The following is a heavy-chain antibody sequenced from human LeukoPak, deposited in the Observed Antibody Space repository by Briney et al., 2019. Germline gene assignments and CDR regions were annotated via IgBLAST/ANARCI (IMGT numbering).Heavy chain of an antibody. CDR3: TRGTFGGDCSRTSCFSFDY. CDR2: ISGNGDIT. CDR1: GFTFSSYA. V-gene: IGHV3-23*01. D-gene: IGHD2-2*01. J-gene: IGHJ4*02. Sequence: GGSLRLSCAASGFTFSSYAMTWVRQAPGKGLEWVSDISGNGDITYYADSVKGRFTISRDNSKNTLYLQMNSLRAEDTAVYYCTRGTFGGDCSRTSCFSFDYWGQGILVTVSS.